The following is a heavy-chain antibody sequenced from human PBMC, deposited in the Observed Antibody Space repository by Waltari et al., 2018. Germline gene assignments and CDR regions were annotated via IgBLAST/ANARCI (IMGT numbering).Heavy chain of an antibody. CDR1: GGSISHGRYY. D-gene: IGHD6-19*01. CDR3: ARGIAVAGISPFFDY. Sequence: QVQLQESGPGLVKPSQTLSLTCTVSGGSISHGRYYWSWIRPPAGKGLEWIGYIYTSGSTNYNPSLKSRVTISVDTSKNQFSLKLSSVTAADTAVYYCARGIAVAGISPFFDYWGQGTLVTVSS. J-gene: IGHJ4*02. CDR2: IYTSGST. V-gene: IGHV4-61*09.